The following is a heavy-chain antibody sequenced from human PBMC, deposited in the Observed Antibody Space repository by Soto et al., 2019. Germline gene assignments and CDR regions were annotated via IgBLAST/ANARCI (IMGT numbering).Heavy chain of an antibody. CDR1: GYTFTLFG. Sequence: QVQLVQSGAEVKKPGASVKVSCTTSGYTFTLFGITWVRQAPGQGLEWMGWISPYNGDTKYAEKLEGRVTLTTDTATDTAYMELTSLTSDDTAKYYCARGGQYRYFDYCGQGTLVNVSS. CDR2: ISPYNGDT. D-gene: IGHD2-2*02. V-gene: IGHV1-18*01. J-gene: IGHJ4*02. CDR3: ARGGQYRYFDY.